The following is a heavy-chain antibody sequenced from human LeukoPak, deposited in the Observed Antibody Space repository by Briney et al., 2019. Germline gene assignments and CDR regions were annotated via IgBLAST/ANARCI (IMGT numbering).Heavy chain of an antibody. J-gene: IGHJ5*02. CDR1: GYTLTELS. CDR2: FDPEDGET. V-gene: IGHV1-24*01. Sequence: ASVKVSCKVSGYTLTELSMHWVRQAPGKGLEWMGGFDPEDGETIYAQKFRGRVTMTEDTSTDTAYMELSSLRSEDTAVYYCATTGGRYNWFDPWGQGTLVTVSS. CDR3: ATTGGRYNWFDP. D-gene: IGHD4-23*01.